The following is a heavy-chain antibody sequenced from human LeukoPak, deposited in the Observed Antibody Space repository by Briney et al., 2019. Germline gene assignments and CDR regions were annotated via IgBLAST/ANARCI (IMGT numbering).Heavy chain of an antibody. CDR3: ARGGSDNNYDYVWGIQQNDWYFDL. J-gene: IGHJ2*01. CDR2: VYYSGST. D-gene: IGHD3-16*01. Sequence: PSETLSLTCTVSGGSISSYYWSWIRQPPGKGLEWIGYVYYSGSTDFNPSLKSRVTISLDTSKNQFSLKLSSVTAADTAVYYCARGGSDNNYDYVWGIQQNDWYFDLWGRGTLVTVSS. V-gene: IGHV4-59*01. CDR1: GGSISSYY.